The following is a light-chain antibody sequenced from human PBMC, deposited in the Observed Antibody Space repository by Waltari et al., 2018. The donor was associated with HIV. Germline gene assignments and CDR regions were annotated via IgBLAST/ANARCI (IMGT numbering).Light chain of an antibody. Sequence: QSALTQPASVSGSIGQSITISCTGTSSDVGSYNLVSWYQHHPGKAPTLIIYEVYKRPSGVSNRFSGSHSGNTASVTVSGLQAEDEADYYCCSYAGSSIPFGGGTKLTVL. V-gene: IGLV2-23*02. CDR1: SSDVGSYNL. J-gene: IGLJ2*01. CDR2: EVY. CDR3: CSYAGSSIP.